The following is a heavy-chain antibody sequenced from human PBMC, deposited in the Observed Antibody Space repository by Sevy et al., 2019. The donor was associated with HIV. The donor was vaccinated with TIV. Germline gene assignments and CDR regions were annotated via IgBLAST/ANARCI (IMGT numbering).Heavy chain of an antibody. V-gene: IGHV3-48*03. CDR2: ISSSGSTI. Sequence: GGSLRLSCAASGFTFSSYEMNWVRQAPGKGLEWVSYISSSGSTIYYADSVKGRFTISRDNAKNSLYLQMNSLRAEDTAVYYCARVDYDIFTGTTDAFDIWGQRTMVTGSS. D-gene: IGHD3-9*01. CDR1: GFTFSSYE. J-gene: IGHJ3*02. CDR3: ARVDYDIFTGTTDAFDI.